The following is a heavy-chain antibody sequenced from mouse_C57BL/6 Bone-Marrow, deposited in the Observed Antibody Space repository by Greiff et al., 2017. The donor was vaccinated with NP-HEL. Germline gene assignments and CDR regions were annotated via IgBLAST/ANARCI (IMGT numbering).Heavy chain of an antibody. CDR1: GFTFSDFY. D-gene: IGHD2-5*01. Sequence: EVKVVESGGGLVQSGRSLRLSCATSGFTFSDFYMEWVRQAPGKGLEWIAASRNKANDYTTEYSASVKGRFIVSRDTSQSILYLQMNALRAEDTAVYYCARKAYYSNYWYFDVWGTGTTVTVSS. V-gene: IGHV7-1*01. CDR3: ARKAYYSNYWYFDV. CDR2: SRNKANDYTT. J-gene: IGHJ1*03.